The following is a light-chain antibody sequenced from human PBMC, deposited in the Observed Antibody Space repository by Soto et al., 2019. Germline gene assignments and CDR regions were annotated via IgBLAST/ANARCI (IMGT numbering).Light chain of an antibody. CDR1: QSISSW. J-gene: IGKJ1*01. CDR3: QQYDNDSWT. V-gene: IGKV1-5*03. Sequence: DIQMTQSPSTPSASVGDRVIITCRASQSISSWLAWYQQKPGKAPNLLIYKASTLKSGVPSRFSGSGSGTEFPLTVSSLQPDDFATYYCQQYDNDSWTFGQGTKVEIK. CDR2: KAS.